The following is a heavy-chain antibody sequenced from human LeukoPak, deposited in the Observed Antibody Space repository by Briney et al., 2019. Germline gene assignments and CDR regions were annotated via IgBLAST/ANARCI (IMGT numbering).Heavy chain of an antibody. V-gene: IGHV1-2*04. CDR2: ISPNSGGT. D-gene: IGHD2-2*01. CDR3: ARAPSRDVVVPAVDRGAFDI. Sequence: ASVKVSCKASGYTFTGYYMHWVRQAPGQGLEWMGWISPNSGGTNYAQKFQGWVTMTRDTSISTAYMELSRLRSDDTAVYYCARAPSRDVVVPAVDRGAFDIWGQGTMVTVSS. J-gene: IGHJ3*02. CDR1: GYTFTGYY.